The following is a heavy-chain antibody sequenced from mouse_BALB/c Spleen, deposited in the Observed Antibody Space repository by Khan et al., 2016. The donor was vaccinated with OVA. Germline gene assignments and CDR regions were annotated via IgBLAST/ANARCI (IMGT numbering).Heavy chain of an antibody. CDR1: GYTFTSYW. D-gene: IGHD2-13*01. V-gene: IGHV1S41*01. Sequence: DLVKPGASVKLSCTASGYTFTSYWINWINQRPGQGLEWLGRIAPGSGDAYYNELFKGKATLTVDPSSSTAYIQLSSLSAEDSAVYFCARSEGTYGDYAYWGQGATLTVSS. J-gene: IGHJ2*01. CDR3: ARSEGTYGDYAY. CDR2: IAPGSGDA.